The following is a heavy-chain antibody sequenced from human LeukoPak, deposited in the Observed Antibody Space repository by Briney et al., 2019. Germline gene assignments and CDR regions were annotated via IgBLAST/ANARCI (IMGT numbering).Heavy chain of an antibody. CDR1: GFTFSSYA. CDR2: ISGSGGST. J-gene: IGHJ6*03. V-gene: IGHV3-23*01. CDR3: AKVPVGATTGWGYYYYYYMDV. Sequence: SGGSLRLSCAASGFTFSSYAMSWVRQAPGKGLEWVSAISGSGGSTYYADSVKGRFTISRDNSKNTLYLQMNSLRAEDTAVYYCAKVPVGATTGWGYYYYYYMDVWGKGTTVTISS. D-gene: IGHD1-26*01.